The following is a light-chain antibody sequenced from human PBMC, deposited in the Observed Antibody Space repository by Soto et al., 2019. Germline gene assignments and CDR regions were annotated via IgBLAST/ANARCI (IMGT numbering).Light chain of an antibody. CDR2: EVS. Sequence: QSVLTQPASVSGSPGQSITISCTGTSSVVGSYNLVSWYQHHPGKAPKLIIYEVSKRPSGVSNRFPGSKSGNTASLTISGLQAEDEADYYCCSYAGSSTLVFGTGTKVNVL. J-gene: IGLJ1*01. V-gene: IGLV2-23*02. CDR3: CSYAGSSTLV. CDR1: SSVVGSYNL.